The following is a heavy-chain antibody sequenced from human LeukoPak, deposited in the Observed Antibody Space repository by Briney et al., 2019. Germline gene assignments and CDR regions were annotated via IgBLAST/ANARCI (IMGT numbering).Heavy chain of an antibody. D-gene: IGHD3-22*01. CDR1: GDSVSSNSAA. J-gene: IGHJ6*02. V-gene: IGHV6-1*01. CDR2: TYYRSKWYN. CDR3: ARGFHSSGYYRLGYYYGMDV. Sequence: SQTLSLTCAISGDSVSSNSAAWNCIRQSPSRGLEWLGRTYYRSKWYNDYAVSVKSRITINPDTSKNQFSLQLNSVTPEDTAVYYCARGFHSSGYYRLGYYYGMDVWGQGTTVTVSS.